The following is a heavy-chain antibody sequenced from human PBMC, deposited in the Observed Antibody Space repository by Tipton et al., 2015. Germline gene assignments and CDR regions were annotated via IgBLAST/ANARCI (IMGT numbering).Heavy chain of an antibody. J-gene: IGHJ6*02. CDR3: AKARSVYYYGMDV. V-gene: IGHV3-30*18. Sequence: SLRLSCAASGFTFSSYSMNWVRQAPGRGLEWVTLISFDGSNEYYADSVKGRFTISRDNSKNTLYLQMSSLRVEDTAVYYCAKARSVYYYGMDVWGQGTTITVSS. CDR1: GFTFSSYS. CDR2: ISFDGSNE.